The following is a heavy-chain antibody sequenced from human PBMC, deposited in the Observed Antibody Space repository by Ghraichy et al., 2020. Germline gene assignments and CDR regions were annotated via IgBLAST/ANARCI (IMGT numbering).Heavy chain of an antibody. V-gene: IGHV3-15*01. CDR2: IKSKTDGGTT. J-gene: IGHJ6*02. Sequence: GGSLRLSCAASGFTFSNAWMSWVRQAPGKGLEWVGRIKSKTDGGTTDYAAPVKGRFTISRDDSKNTLYLQMNSLKTEDTAVYYCTTILWFGDYYYYGMDVWGQGTTVTVSS. CDR3: TTILWFGDYYYYGMDV. D-gene: IGHD3-10*01. CDR1: GFTFSNAW.